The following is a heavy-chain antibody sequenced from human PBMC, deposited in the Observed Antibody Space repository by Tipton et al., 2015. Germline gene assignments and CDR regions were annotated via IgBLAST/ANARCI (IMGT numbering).Heavy chain of an antibody. CDR1: GGSISSRSYY. V-gene: IGHV4-39*01. D-gene: IGHD3-22*01. CDR3: AREQDSDGSEYDSSGLCGFDP. J-gene: IGHJ5*02. CDR2: IYYSGST. Sequence: LRLSCTVSGGSISSRSYYWGWIRQPPGKGLEWIGSIYYSGSTYYNPSLKSRVTISVDTSKNQFSLKLSSVTAADTAVYYCAREQDSDGSEYDSSGLCGFDPWGQGTQVTVSS.